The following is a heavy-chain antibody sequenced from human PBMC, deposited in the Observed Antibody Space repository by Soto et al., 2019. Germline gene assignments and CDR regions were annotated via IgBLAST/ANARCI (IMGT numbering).Heavy chain of an antibody. CDR1: GFTFSSYG. Sequence: PGGSLRLSCAASGFTFSSYGMHWVRQAPGKGLEWVAVISYDGSNKYYADSVKGRFTISRDNSKNTLYLQMNSLRAEDTAVYYCAKEYYYDSNGYSPWGQGTLVTVSS. CDR2: ISYDGSNK. J-gene: IGHJ5*02. CDR3: AKEYYYDSNGYSP. V-gene: IGHV3-30*18. D-gene: IGHD3-22*01.